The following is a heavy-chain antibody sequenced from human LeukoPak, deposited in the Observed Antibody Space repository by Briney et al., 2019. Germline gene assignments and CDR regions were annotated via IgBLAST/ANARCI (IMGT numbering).Heavy chain of an antibody. D-gene: IGHD3-10*02. V-gene: IGHV3-48*03. Sequence: PGGSLRLSCIGSGFTFSHYEMNWVRQAPGKGLEWVSYISSSGGTIYYADSVKGRFTISRDYAKNSLYLQVNSLRAEDTAVYYCARADVGPFDPWGQGTLVTVSS. J-gene: IGHJ5*02. CDR2: ISSSGGTI. CDR1: GFTFSHYE. CDR3: ARADVGPFDP.